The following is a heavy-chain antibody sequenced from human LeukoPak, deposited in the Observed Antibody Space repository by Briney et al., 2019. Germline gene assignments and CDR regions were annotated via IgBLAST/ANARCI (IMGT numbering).Heavy chain of an antibody. J-gene: IGHJ5*02. CDR2: ISSSSSYI. CDR1: GLTFSSYS. D-gene: IGHD3-22*01. Sequence: GGSLRLSCAASGLTFSSYSMNWVRQAPGKGLEWVSSISSSSSYIYYAASVKVRFTISRDNAKNSLYMQMNSLRAEDTAVYYCARDGVWFDYDSSGFNWFDPWGQGTLVTVSS. V-gene: IGHV3-21*01. CDR3: ARDGVWFDYDSSGFNWFDP.